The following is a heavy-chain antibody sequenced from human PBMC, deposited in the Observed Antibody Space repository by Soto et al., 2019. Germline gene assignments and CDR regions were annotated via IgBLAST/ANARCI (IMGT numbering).Heavy chain of an antibody. CDR1: VGSIGIGDYD. Sequence: SETLCLTCTVCVGSIGIGDYDWSWIRQPPGKGLECIGYIYYSGSTYYNPSLKSRVIISVDTSKNQFSLKLSSVTAADTAVYYCARGAVDFDLWGQGTMVTGSS. CDR3: ARGAVDFDL. CDR2: IYYSGST. J-gene: IGHJ3*01. V-gene: IGHV4-30-4*01.